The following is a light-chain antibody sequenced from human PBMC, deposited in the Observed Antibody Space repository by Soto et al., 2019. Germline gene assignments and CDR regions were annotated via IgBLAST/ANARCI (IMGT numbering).Light chain of an antibody. J-gene: IGKJ3*01. CDR2: GAS. V-gene: IGKV3-20*01. CDR1: QSVSSSY. CDR3: QQYGSSPRFT. Sequence: EIVLTQSPGTLSLSPGERATLSCRASQSVSSSYLGWYQQKPGQAPRLLIYGASSRSTGIPDRFSGSGSGTDVTLLISRLQPEDFAVYYCQQYGSSPRFTFGPGTKVDIK.